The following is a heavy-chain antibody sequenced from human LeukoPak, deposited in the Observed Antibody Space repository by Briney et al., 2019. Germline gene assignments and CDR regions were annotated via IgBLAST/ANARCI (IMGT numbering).Heavy chain of an antibody. CDR2: ISYDGSNK. Sequence: GGSLRLSCAASGFTFSRYGMHWVRQAPGKGLEWVTAISYDGSNKYYADSVKGRFTISRDNAKNSLYLQMNSLRAEDTAVYYCARVDYDVSTGYQNYFEFWGQGTLVTVSS. J-gene: IGHJ4*02. D-gene: IGHD3-9*01. V-gene: IGHV3-30*04. CDR3: ARVDYDVSTGYQNYFEF. CDR1: GFTFSRYG.